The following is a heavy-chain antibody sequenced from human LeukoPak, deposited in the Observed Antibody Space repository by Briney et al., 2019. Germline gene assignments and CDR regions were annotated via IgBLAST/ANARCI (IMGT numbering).Heavy chain of an antibody. CDR1: GYTFTGYY. Sequence: ASVKVFCKASGYTFTGYYMHWVRQAPGQGLEWMGWINPNSGGTNYAQKFQGRVTMTRDTSISTAYMELSRLRSDDTAVYYCARGHYDILTGYYSFDYWGQGTLVTVSS. J-gene: IGHJ4*02. V-gene: IGHV1-2*02. CDR2: INPNSGGT. CDR3: ARGHYDILTGYYSFDY. D-gene: IGHD3-9*01.